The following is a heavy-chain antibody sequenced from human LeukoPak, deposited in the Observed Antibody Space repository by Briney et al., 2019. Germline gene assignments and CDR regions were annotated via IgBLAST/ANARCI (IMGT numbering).Heavy chain of an antibody. J-gene: IGHJ6*02. CDR2: VYITRNA. D-gene: IGHD2-15*01. CDR1: GDSIREYY. V-gene: IGHV4-4*07. CDR3: ARESRILIGDGHNMDV. Sequence: SETLSLTCAVSGDSIREYYWSWIRQPAGKGLEWIGRVYITRNADYSPSLRSRLTLSIDASRNQFSLELRSVTAADTGVYYCARESRILIGDGHNMDVWGQGTTVIVSS.